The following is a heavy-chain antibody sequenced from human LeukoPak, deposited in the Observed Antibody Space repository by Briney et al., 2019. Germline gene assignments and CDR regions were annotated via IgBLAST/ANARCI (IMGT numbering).Heavy chain of an antibody. Sequence: GGSLRLSCAASGLTFSSYAMSWVRQAPGKGLEWVSAISSSGGSTYYADSVKGRFTISRDNSKNTLYLQMNSLRAEDTAVYYCAKDLGITIFGVVQDAFDIWGQGTMVTVSS. V-gene: IGHV3-23*01. D-gene: IGHD3-3*01. CDR1: GLTFSSYA. J-gene: IGHJ3*02. CDR3: AKDLGITIFGVVQDAFDI. CDR2: ISSSGGST.